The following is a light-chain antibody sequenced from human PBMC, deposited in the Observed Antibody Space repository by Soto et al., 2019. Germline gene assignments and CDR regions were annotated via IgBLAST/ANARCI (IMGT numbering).Light chain of an antibody. J-gene: IGKJ5*01. CDR2: DAT. Sequence: EIVMTQSPVTLSVAPGERATLSCRASQSVRFNLAWYQQRSGQSPRLLIYDATTRATGIPDRFGGSGSGTEFTLTISSLQSEDFAIYYCQQYNKWPSITFGLGTRLEIK. CDR3: QQYNKWPSIT. CDR1: QSVRFN. V-gene: IGKV3-15*01.